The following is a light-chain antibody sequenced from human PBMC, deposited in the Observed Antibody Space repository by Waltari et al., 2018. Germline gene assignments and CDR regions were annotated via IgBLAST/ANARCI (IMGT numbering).Light chain of an antibody. J-gene: IGKJ4*01. V-gene: IGKV1-5*03. CDR3: QQYNSHWLT. CDR2: KAS. CDR1: QSISSW. Sequence: DIQMTQSPSTLSASVGDRVTITCRASQSISSWLAWYQQKPGKAPKILIYKASSLESGVPSRFIGSGSGTEFTLTISSLQPDDFATYCQQYNSHWLTFGGGTKVEIK.